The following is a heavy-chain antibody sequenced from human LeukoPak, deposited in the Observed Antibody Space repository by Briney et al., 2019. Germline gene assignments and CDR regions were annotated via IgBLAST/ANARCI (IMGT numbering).Heavy chain of an antibody. CDR1: GYTLTELS. Sequence: AASVTVSFTVSGYTLTELSMHWVRQAPGKGHEWMGGFDPEDGETIYAQKFQGRVTMTEDTSTDTAYMELSSLRSEDTAVYYCATMAATYYFDYWGQGTLVTVSS. CDR2: FDPEDGET. V-gene: IGHV1-24*01. J-gene: IGHJ4*02. D-gene: IGHD5-24*01. CDR3: ATMAATYYFDY.